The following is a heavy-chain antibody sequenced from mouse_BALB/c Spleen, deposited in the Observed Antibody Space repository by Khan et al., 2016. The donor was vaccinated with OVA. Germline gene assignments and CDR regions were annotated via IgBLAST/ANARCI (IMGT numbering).Heavy chain of an antibody. V-gene: IGHV1S135*01. CDR1: GYAFTSYS. D-gene: IGHD2-14*01. CDR3: ARGGYGWFAY. CDR2: IDPYNGGT. J-gene: IGHJ3*01. Sequence: VQLQQSGPELVKPGASVKVSCKASGYAFTSYSLYWVKQSHGKSLEWIGYIDPYNGGTSYNQKFKGTATLTVDKSSTSAYMHLNSLTSEDSAVYYCARGGYGWFAYWGQGTLVTVSA.